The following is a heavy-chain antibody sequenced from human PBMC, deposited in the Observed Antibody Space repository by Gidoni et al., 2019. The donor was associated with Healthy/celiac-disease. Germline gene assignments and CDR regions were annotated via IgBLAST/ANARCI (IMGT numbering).Heavy chain of an antibody. V-gene: IGHV3-30*18. CDR1: GLPVSRSG. CDR3: AKDSGSMVRGAMGYWFDP. D-gene: IGHD3-10*01. J-gene: IGHJ5*02. CDR2: ISYDGSNK. Sequence: QVHRVAARGGVVQPGRDLRPSCSASGLPVSRSGRHWVRQAPGKGLEWVAVISYDGSNKYYADSVKGRFTISRDNSKNTLYLQMNSLRAEDTAMYYCAKDSGSMVRGAMGYWFDPWGQGTLVTVSS.